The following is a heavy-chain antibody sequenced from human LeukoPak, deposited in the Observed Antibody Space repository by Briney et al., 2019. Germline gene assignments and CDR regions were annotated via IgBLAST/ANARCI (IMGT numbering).Heavy chain of an antibody. D-gene: IGHD3-10*01. CDR3: AKVIRGGYGMDV. CDR2: ISDSSTLT. Sequence: GGSLRLSCAASGFTFSSYAMSWVRQAPGKGLEWVSYISDSSTLTYYADSVKGRFTISRDNAKNSLSLQLNSLRDEDTAVYFCAKVIRGGYGMDVWGQGTTVTVSS. CDR1: GFTFSSYA. V-gene: IGHV3-48*02. J-gene: IGHJ6*02.